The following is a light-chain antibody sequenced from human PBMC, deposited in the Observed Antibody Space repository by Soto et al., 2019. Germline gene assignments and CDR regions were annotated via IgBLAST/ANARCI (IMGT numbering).Light chain of an antibody. J-gene: IGLJ2*01. CDR2: DVS. CDR1: SSDIGAYDY. CDR3: SSFATSTTL. V-gene: IGLV2-14*03. Sequence: QSVLTQPASVSGSPGQSITLSCTGTSSDIGAYDYVSWFQQHPGKAPKVMIFDVSNRPSGVSNRFSGSKSGNTASLTISGLQVEDEADYYCSSFATSTTLFGGGTKVTVL.